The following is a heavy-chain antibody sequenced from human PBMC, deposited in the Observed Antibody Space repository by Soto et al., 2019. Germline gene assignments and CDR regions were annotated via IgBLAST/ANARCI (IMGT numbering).Heavy chain of an antibody. D-gene: IGHD2-15*01. CDR3: ARLLIYFERTGYLHF. CDR2: IYPGDSDT. J-gene: IGHJ4*03. V-gene: IGHV5-51*01. CDR1: GLGFDITW. Sequence: GEYLKISCKVSGLGFDITWVAWLRQWPGKGLEWVGIIYPGDSDTRYSPSFEGRVTLSVDKSISTAYLQWNSLKDSDSATYYCARLLIYFERTGYLHFWCQVTLRTGSS.